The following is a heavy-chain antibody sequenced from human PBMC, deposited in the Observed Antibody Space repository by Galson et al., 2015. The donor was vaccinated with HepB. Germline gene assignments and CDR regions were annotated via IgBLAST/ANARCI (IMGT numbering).Heavy chain of an antibody. CDR2: IRSKANSYAT. CDR1: GFTFSGSA. J-gene: IGHJ6*02. CDR3: TRLVGPYGSRSYYYGMDV. V-gene: IGHV3-73*01. Sequence: SLRLSCAASGFTFSGSAMHWVRQASGKGLEWVGRIRSKANSYATAYAASVKGRFTISRDDSKNTAYLRMNSLKTEDTAVYYCTRLVGPYGSRSYYYGMDVWGQGTTVTVSS. D-gene: IGHD3-10*01.